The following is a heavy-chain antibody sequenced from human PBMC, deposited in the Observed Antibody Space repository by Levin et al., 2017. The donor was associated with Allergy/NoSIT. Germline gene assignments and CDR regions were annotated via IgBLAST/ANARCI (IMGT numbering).Heavy chain of an antibody. CDR2: VSYDGTIK. D-gene: IGHD1-26*01. CDR1: GFTFSSYD. CDR3: AKSGGSYRDWFFDL. V-gene: IGHV3-30*18. Sequence: GESLKISCAASGFTFSSYDMHWVRQAPGKGLEWVAVVSYDGTIKHYADSVKGRFTISRDNSKNTLYLQMNSLRAEDTAVYYCAKSGGSYRDWFFDLWGRGTLVTVSS. J-gene: IGHJ2*01.